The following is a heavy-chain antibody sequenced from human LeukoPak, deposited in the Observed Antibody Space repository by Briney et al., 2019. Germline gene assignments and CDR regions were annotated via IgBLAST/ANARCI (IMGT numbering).Heavy chain of an antibody. CDR3: ARDGRYCSSTSCYPGPNWFDP. CDR1: GFTFSSYA. V-gene: IGHV3-30*04. Sequence: PGGSLRLSCAASGFTFSSYAMHWVRQAPGKGLEWVAVISYDGSNKYYADSVKGRFTISRDNSKNTLYLQMNSLRAEDTVVYYCARDGRYCSSTSCYPGPNWFDPWGQGTLVTVSS. D-gene: IGHD2-2*01. CDR2: ISYDGSNK. J-gene: IGHJ5*02.